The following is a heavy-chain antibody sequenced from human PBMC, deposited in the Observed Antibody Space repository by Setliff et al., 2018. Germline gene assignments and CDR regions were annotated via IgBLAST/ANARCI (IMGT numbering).Heavy chain of an antibody. CDR3: ARDGVYYAMDV. V-gene: IGHV3-11*04. J-gene: IGHJ6*02. Sequence: PGGSLRLSCAASGFTFSDYYMSWIRQAPGKGLEWVSYITNSGGTIYYADSVKGRFTISRDNAKNSVFLQMNSLRADDTAVYYCARDGVYYAMDVWGQGTTVTVSS. CDR1: GFTFSDYY. CDR2: ITNSGGTI.